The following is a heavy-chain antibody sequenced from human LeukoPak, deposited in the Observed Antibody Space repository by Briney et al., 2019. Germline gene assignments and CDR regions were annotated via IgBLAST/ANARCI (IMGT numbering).Heavy chain of an antibody. Sequence: SETLSLTCTVSGYSISSGYYWGWIRQPPGKGLEWIGSIYHSGSTYYNPSLKSRVTISVDTSKNQFSLKLSSVTAADTAVYYCARKGRYFDWLLSGGWYFDLWGRGTLVTVSS. D-gene: IGHD3-9*01. CDR2: IYHSGST. CDR1: GYSISSGYY. CDR3: ARKGRYFDWLLSGGWYFDL. J-gene: IGHJ2*01. V-gene: IGHV4-38-2*02.